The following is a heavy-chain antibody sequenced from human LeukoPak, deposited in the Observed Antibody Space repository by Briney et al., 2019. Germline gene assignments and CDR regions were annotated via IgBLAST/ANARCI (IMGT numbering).Heavy chain of an antibody. Sequence: SETLSLTCTVAGGSISSYYCSWIRQPPGEGREWIGYIYYSGSTNYNSSLKSRVTISVDTSKNQYSLKLSSVSAADTAVYYCARVVSDAFDIWGQGTMVTVSS. CDR1: GGSISSYY. V-gene: IGHV4-59*01. CDR2: IYYSGST. CDR3: ARVVSDAFDI. J-gene: IGHJ3*02.